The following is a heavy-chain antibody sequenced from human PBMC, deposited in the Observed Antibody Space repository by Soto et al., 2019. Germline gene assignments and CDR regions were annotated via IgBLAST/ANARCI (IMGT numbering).Heavy chain of an antibody. CDR2: IDWDDDK. CDR1: GFSLSTGGLG. V-gene: IGHV2-70*01. CDR3: ARIPGKSGWLQNLVFFDY. D-gene: IGHD5-12*01. J-gene: IGHJ4*02. Sequence: ESGPTLVNPTQTLTLTCTFSGFSLSTGGLGVGWIRQAPGKALEWLALIDWDDDKYYSTSLKTRLTISKDTSKNQVVLTMTNMDPVDTATYYCARIPGKSGWLQNLVFFDYWGQGTLVTVSS.